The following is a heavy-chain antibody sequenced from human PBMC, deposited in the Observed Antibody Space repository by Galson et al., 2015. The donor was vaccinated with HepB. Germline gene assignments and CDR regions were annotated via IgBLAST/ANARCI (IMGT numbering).Heavy chain of an antibody. D-gene: IGHD2-2*01. CDR3: ARDLRYFTSTSCYFEYYFDY. CDR1: GFTFSIYA. CDR2: ISYDGSNK. V-gene: IGHV3-30-3*01. Sequence: SLRLSCAASGFTFSIYAMHWVRQAPGKGLEWVAVISYDGSNKHYADSVKGRFTISRDNSKNTLYLQMNSLRTEDTAVYYCARDLRYFTSTSCYFEYYFDYWGQGTLVTVSS. J-gene: IGHJ4*02.